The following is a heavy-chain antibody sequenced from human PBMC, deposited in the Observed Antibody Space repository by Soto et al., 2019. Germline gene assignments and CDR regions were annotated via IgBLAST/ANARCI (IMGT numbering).Heavy chain of an antibody. J-gene: IGHJ4*02. D-gene: IGHD6-13*01. Sequence: QVQLVQSGAEVKKPGASVKVSCKASGYTFTSYGISWVRQAPGQGLEWMGWISAYNGNTNYAQKLQGRVTMTTDTSTSTACMELRSLRPDHTSVYYCARESSSSCHDYWGQGTLVTVSS. CDR2: ISAYNGNT. V-gene: IGHV1-18*01. CDR3: ARESSSSCHDY. CDR1: GYTFTSYG.